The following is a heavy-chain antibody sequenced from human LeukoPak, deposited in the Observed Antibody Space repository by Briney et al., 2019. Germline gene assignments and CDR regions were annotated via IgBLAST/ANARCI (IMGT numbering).Heavy chain of an antibody. CDR2: IYYSGST. CDR1: GGSISSSSYY. V-gene: IGHV4-39*07. CDR3: ARDRFAAGAAFDI. J-gene: IGHJ3*02. D-gene: IGHD3-10*01. Sequence: SETLSLTCTVSGGSISSSSYYWGWIRQPPGKGLEWIGSIYYSGSTYYNPSLKSRVTISVDTSKNQVSLKLSSVTAADTAVYYCARDRFAAGAAFDIWGQGTMVTVSS.